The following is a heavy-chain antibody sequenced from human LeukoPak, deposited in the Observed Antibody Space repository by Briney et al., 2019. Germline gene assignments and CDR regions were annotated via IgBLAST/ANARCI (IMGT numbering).Heavy chain of an antibody. CDR3: AREPSNPYYYGSGSLFDY. J-gene: IGHJ4*02. CDR1: GYTFTGCY. V-gene: IGHV1-2*06. Sequence: ASVKVSCKASGYTFTGCYMHWVRQAPGQGLEWMGRINPNSGGTNYAQKFQGRVTMTRDTSISTAYMELSRLRSDDTAVYYCAREPSNPYYYGSGSLFDYRGQGTLVTVSS. CDR2: INPNSGGT. D-gene: IGHD3-10*01.